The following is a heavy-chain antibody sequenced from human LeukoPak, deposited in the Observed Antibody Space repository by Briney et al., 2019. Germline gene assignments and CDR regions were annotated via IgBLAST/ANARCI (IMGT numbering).Heavy chain of an antibody. J-gene: IGHJ5*02. CDR2: IYYSGST. V-gene: IGHV4-30-4*01. CDR1: GGSISSGDYY. Sequence: SETLSLTCTVSGGSISSGDYYWSWIRQPPGKGLEWIGYIYYSGSTYYNPSLKSRVTISVDTSKNQFSLKLSSVTAADTAVYYCARVDGDYNNWFDPWGQGTLVTASS. D-gene: IGHD4-17*01. CDR3: ARVDGDYNNWFDP.